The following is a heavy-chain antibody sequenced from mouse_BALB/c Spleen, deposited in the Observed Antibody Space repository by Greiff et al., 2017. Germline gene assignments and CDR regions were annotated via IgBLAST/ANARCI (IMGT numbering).Heavy chain of an antibody. J-gene: IGHJ4*01. V-gene: IGHV1S81*02. D-gene: IGHD1-1*02. CDR3: TMGYGYYAMDY. CDR2: INPSNGGT. Sequence: QVQLQQPGAELVKPGASVKLSCKASGYTFTSYYMYWVKQRPGQGLEWIGGINPSNGGTNFNEKFKSKATLTVDKSSSTAYMQLSSLTSEDSAVYECTMGYGYYAMDYWGQGTSVTVSS. CDR1: GYTFTSYY.